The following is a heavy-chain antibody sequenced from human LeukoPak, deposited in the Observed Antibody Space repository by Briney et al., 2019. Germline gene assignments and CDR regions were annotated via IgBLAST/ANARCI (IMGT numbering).Heavy chain of an antibody. CDR1: GGSISSYH. J-gene: IGHJ4*02. Sequence: ASETLSLTCTVSGGSISSYHWSWIRQPPGKGLEWIGYIYYSGSTNYNPSLKSRVTISVDTSKNQFSLKLSSVTAADTAVYYCARARKGYYPDYWGQGTLVTVSS. CDR2: IYYSGST. CDR3: ARARKGYYPDY. D-gene: IGHD3-10*01. V-gene: IGHV4-59*01.